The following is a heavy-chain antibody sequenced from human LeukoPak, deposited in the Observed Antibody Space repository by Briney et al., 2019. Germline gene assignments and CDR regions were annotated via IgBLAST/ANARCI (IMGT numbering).Heavy chain of an antibody. CDR3: AKEPREYCSSTSCPNWFDS. V-gene: IGHV3-23*01. Sequence: GGSLRLSCAASGLTFNNYAMSWVRQAPGKGLEWVSAISASGGTTYYADSVKGRFTISRDNSENTLFLQMNSLRAEDTAVYYCAKEPREYCSSTSCPNWFDSWGQGTLVTVYS. CDR2: ISASGGTT. D-gene: IGHD2-2*01. J-gene: IGHJ5*01. CDR1: GLTFNNYA.